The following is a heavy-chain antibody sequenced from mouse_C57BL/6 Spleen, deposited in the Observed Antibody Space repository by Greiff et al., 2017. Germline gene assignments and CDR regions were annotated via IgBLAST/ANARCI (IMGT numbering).Heavy chain of an antibody. V-gene: IGHV5-4*01. J-gene: IGHJ2*01. CDR3: ARERAYYYGSSYQYYFDY. CDR1: GFTFSSYA. D-gene: IGHD1-1*01. Sequence: EVQRVESGGGLVKPGGSLKLSCAASGFTFSSYAMSWVRQTPEKRLEWVATISDGGSYTYYPDNVKGRFTISRDNAKNNLYLQMSHLKSEDTAMYYCARERAYYYGSSYQYYFDYWGQGTTLTVSS. CDR2: ISDGGSYT.